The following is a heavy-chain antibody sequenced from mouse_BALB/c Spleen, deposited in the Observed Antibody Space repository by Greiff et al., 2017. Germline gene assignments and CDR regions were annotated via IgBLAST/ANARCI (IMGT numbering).Heavy chain of an antibody. Sequence: VKLQESGPGLVAPSQSLSITCTVSGFSLTSYGVHWVRQPPGKGLEWLGVIWAGGSTNYNSALMSRLSISKDNSKSQVFLKMNSLQTDDTAMYYCAREGGWLLPLYYAMDYWGQGTSVTVSS. CDR2: IWAGGST. CDR3: AREGGWLLPLYYAMDY. CDR1: GFSLTSYG. J-gene: IGHJ4*01. V-gene: IGHV2-9*02. D-gene: IGHD2-3*01.